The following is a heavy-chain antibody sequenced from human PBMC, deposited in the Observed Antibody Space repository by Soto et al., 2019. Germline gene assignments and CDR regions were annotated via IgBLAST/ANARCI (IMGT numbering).Heavy chain of an antibody. CDR3: AKDEGRFLKYYFNYGVDV. J-gene: IGHJ6*02. Sequence: VHLVESGGGVVQPGRSLRLSCAASGFTFSSYGMHWVRQAPGKGLEWVAVISYDGSTKYYRESVKGRFTTSRDNSKNTLYLQIDSLRVEDTAVYYCAKDEGRFLKYYFNYGVDVWGLGTTVTVSS. CDR1: GFTFSSYG. V-gene: IGHV3-30*18. CDR2: ISYDGSTK. D-gene: IGHD3-3*01.